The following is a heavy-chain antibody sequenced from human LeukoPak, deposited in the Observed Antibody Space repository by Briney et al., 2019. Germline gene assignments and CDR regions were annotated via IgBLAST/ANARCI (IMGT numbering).Heavy chain of an antibody. CDR1: GYTFTGYY. J-gene: IGHJ4*02. V-gene: IGHV1-2*02. CDR2: INPNSGAT. Sequence: ASVKVSCKASGYTFTGYYMHWVLQAPGQGLEWMGWINPNSGATNYAQKFQGRVTVTRDTSISTAYMEVSRLRSDDTAVYYCVREPKASPDYWGQGTLVTVSS. CDR3: VREPKASPDY.